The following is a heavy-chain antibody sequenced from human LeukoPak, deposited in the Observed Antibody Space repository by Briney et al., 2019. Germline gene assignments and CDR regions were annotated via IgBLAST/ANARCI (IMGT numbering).Heavy chain of an antibody. CDR1: GGSISSYY. D-gene: IGHD1-7*01. V-gene: IGHV4-59*12. CDR3: ARTWVNFDDAFDI. Sequence: SETLSLTCTVSGGSISSYYWSWIRQPPGKGLEWIGYIYYSGSTNYNPSLKSRVTISVDTSKNQFSLKLSSVTAADTAVYYCARTWVNFDDAFDIWGQGTMVTVSS. CDR2: IYYSGST. J-gene: IGHJ3*02.